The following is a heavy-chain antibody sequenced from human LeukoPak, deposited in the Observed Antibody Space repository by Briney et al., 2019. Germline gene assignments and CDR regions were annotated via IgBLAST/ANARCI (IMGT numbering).Heavy chain of an antibody. J-gene: IGHJ6*03. CDR3: ARGSRTIVTTKFARGHYMDV. V-gene: IGHV1-46*01. CDR1: GYTFTTYY. CDR2: INPSGGST. Sequence: GASVKVSCKASGYTFTTYYMHWVRQAPGQGLEWMGIINPSGGSTSYAQKFQGRVTMTRDTSTSTVYMVVSSLRSEDTAVYYSARGSRTIVTTKFARGHYMDVWGKGTTVTVSS. D-gene: IGHD5-12*01.